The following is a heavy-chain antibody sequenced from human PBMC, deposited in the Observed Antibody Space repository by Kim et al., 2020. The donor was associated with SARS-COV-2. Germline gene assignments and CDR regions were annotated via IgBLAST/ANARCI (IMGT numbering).Heavy chain of an antibody. CDR2: NDK. Sequence: NDKFHVESVKGRFTISRDSAKNSLYLQMNNRGVEDTAVYYCARTNGYNDNWGQGILVTVSS. CDR3: ARTNGYNDN. J-gene: IGHJ4*02. D-gene: IGHD2-8*01. V-gene: IGHV3-7*03.